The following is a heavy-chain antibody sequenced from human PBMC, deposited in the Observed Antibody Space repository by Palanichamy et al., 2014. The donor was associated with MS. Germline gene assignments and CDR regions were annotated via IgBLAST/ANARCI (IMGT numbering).Heavy chain of an antibody. Sequence: VQLQQWGAGLLKPSETLSLTCAVYGGSFSGYFWTWIRQAPGKGLEWVANINQGASKTYYADSVKGRFTISRDNAKNSMSLQMNSLRAEDTAVYYCVRIYCTSTDCYLDYWGQGTLVTVSS. J-gene: IGHJ4*02. D-gene: IGHD2-2*01. CDR3: VRIYCTSTDCYLDY. CDR1: GGSFSGYF. CDR2: INQGASKT. V-gene: IGHV3-7*01.